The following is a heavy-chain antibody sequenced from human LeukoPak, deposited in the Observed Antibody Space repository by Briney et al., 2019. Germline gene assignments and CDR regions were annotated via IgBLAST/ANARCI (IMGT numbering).Heavy chain of an antibody. CDR2: ISYDGSDK. CDR1: VFIFNTHG. J-gene: IGHJ4*02. CDR3: ARDRTYTRTFDY. V-gene: IGHV3-30*03. D-gene: IGHD2-2*01. Sequence: PGGSLRLSCAASVFIFNTHGMHWVRQAPGKGLEWVAVISYDGSDKYFADSVEGRFTISRDDSKNMVYLQMNSLRAEDTAVYYCARDRTYTRTFDYWGQGTLVTVSS.